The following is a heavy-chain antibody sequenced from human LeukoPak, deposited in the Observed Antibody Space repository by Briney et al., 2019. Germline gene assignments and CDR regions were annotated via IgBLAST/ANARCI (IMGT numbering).Heavy chain of an antibody. CDR2: IGTSGSTI. Sequence: HPGGSLRLSCAASGFTFSAYELNWVRQAPGKGLEWVSYIGTSGSTIYHADSVKGRFTISRDNAKNSLYLQMNSLRGEDTALYYCATFYDSSGRDYWGQGTLVTVSS. CDR3: ATFYDSSGRDY. J-gene: IGHJ4*02. CDR1: GFTFSAYE. V-gene: IGHV3-48*03. D-gene: IGHD3-22*01.